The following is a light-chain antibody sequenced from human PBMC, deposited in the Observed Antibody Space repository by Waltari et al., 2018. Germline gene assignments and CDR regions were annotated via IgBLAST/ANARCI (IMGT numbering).Light chain of an antibody. J-gene: IGLJ3*02. CDR2: VNSDGSH. CDR1: SGHRRNV. CDR3: QTWGTGIWV. Sequence: QLVLTQSPSASASLGASVKTTCTLSSGHRRNVVAWHQQQPEKGPRYLMKVNSDGSHSKGDGIPDRFSGSSSGAERYLTISSLQSDDEADYYCQTWGTGIWVFGGGTRLTVL. V-gene: IGLV4-69*01.